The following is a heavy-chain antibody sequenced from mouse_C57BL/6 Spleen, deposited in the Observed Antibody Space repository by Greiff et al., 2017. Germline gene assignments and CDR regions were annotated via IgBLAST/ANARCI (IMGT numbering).Heavy chain of an antibody. CDR2: IWRGGST. Sequence: VKLQESGPGLVQPSQSLSITCTVSGFSLTSYGVHWVRQSPGKGLEWLGVIWRGGSTDYNAAFMSRLSITEDNSKSQVFFKMNSLQADDTAIYYCAKNWDWVFDYWGQGTTLTVSS. CDR3: AKNWDWVFDY. V-gene: IGHV2-5*01. D-gene: IGHD4-1*01. J-gene: IGHJ2*01. CDR1: GFSLTSYG.